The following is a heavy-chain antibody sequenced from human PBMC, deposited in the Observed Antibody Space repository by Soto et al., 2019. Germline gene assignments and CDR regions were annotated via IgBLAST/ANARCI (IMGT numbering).Heavy chain of an antibody. J-gene: IGHJ6*03. V-gene: IGHV4-59*01. CDR3: ARGQGLTRGVAEIYYYYYMDV. CDR2: IYYSGST. D-gene: IGHD3-10*01. CDR1: GGSISSYY. Sequence: SETLSLTCTVSGGSISSYYWSWIRQPPGKGLEWIGYIYYSGSTNYNPSLKSRVTISVDTSKNQFSLKLSSVTAADTAVYYCARGQGLTRGVAEIYYYYYMDVWGKGTTVTVSS.